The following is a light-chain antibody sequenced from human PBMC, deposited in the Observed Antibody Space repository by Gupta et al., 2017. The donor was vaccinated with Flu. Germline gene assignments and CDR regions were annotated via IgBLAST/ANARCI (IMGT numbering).Light chain of an antibody. Sequence: SVLPPPPSASPAPGPRVTISCSGSSSNIGSNNVNWYHQPPGLAPKLLIYTDDQRPSGVPDRFSGSKSGTSASLAISRLQAEDEADYHCVTWDDSRNDWVFGGGTKLTVL. V-gene: IGLV1-44*01. CDR2: TDD. J-gene: IGLJ3*02. CDR1: SSNIGSNN. CDR3: VTWDDSRNDWV.